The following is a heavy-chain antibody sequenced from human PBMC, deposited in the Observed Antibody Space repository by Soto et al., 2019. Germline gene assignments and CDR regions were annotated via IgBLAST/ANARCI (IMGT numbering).Heavy chain of an antibody. J-gene: IGHJ6*03. V-gene: IGHV1-8*01. CDR2: MNPNSGNT. CDR3: ARSLILWFGESNMDV. Sequence: ASVKVSCKASGYTFTSYDINWVRQATGQGLEWMGWMNPNSGNTGYAQKLQGRVTMTRNTSISTAYMELSSLRSEDTAVYYCARSLILWFGESNMDVWGKGTTVTVSS. D-gene: IGHD3-10*01. CDR1: GYTFTSYD.